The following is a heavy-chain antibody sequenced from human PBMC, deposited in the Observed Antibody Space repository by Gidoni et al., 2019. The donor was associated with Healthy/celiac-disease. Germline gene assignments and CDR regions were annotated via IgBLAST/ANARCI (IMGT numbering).Heavy chain of an antibody. V-gene: IGHV4-39*01. D-gene: IGHD3-3*01. J-gene: IGHJ5*02. Sequence: QLQLQESGPGLVKPSETPSLTCTVPGGSTSSSSYYWGWLRQPPGKGLEWIGSIYYSGGTYYNPSLKSRVTISVDTSKNQFSLKLSSVTAADTAVYYCARHKFRSGYLDWFDPWGQGTLVTVSS. CDR1: GGSTSSSSYY. CDR2: IYYSGGT. CDR3: ARHKFRSGYLDWFDP.